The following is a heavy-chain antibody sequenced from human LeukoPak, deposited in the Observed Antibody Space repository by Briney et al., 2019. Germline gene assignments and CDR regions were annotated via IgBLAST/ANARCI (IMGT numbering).Heavy chain of an antibody. D-gene: IGHD3-9*01. CDR1: GGSISNYF. CDR3: ALGILTGYYSQGYDAFDI. V-gene: IGHV4-39*07. J-gene: IGHJ3*02. CDR2: IYYSGST. Sequence: SETLSLTCNVSGGSISNYFWSWIRQPPGKGLERIGSIYYSGSTYYNPSLKSRVTISVDTSKNQFSLKLSSVTAADTAVYYCALGILTGYYSQGYDAFDIWGQGTMVTVSS.